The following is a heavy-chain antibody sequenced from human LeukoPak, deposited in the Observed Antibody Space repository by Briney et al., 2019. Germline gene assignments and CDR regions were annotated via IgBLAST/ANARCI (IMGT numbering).Heavy chain of an antibody. D-gene: IGHD3-9*01. CDR3: AKDLDDILTGHYYYYGMDV. CDR1: GFTFSSYG. J-gene: IGHJ6*02. CDR2: ISYDGSNK. V-gene: IGHV3-30*18. Sequence: GRSLRLSCAASGFTFSSYGMHWVRLAPGKGLEWVAVISYDGSNKYYADSVKGRFTISRDNSKNTLYLQMNSLRAEDTAVYYCAKDLDDILTGHYYYYGMDVWGQGTTVTVSS.